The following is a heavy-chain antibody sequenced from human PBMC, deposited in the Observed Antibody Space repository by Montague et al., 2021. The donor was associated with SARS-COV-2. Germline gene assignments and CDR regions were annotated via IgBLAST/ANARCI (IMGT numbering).Heavy chain of an antibody. J-gene: IGHJ3*01. D-gene: IGHD3-22*01. CDR1: GGSITNNIDY. CDR3: ARLNRSFDSSDSPSAFDF. Sequence: SETLSLTCTVSGGSITNNIDYWAWIRQPQGKGLEWSGSINYTGNXYYNPSLKSRVTISVVTSKNHFTLKLSSVTAAETAVYYCARLNRSFDSSDSPSAFDFWGQGTTVTVSS. CDR2: INYTGNX. V-gene: IGHV4-39*02.